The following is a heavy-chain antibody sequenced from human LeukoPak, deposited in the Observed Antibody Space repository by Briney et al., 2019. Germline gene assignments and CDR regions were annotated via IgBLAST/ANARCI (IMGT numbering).Heavy chain of an antibody. D-gene: IGHD2-2*01. CDR3: ASSYAYPNSFDY. J-gene: IGHJ4*02. CDR2: IIPIFGTA. CDR1: GGTFSSYA. Sequence: SVKVSCKASGGTFSSYAISWVREAPGQGLEWMVRIIPIFGTANYAQKFQGRVTITTDESTSTAYMELSSLRSEDTAVYYCASSYAYPNSFDYWGQGTLVTVSS. V-gene: IGHV1-69*05.